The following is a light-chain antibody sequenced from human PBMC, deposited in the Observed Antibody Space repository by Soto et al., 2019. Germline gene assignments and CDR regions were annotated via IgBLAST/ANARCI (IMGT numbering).Light chain of an antibody. Sequence: ETVMTQSPATLSVSPGERATLSFRACQSVDTKLAWYQHKPGQAPRLHIYGASTRATGIPARFSDSGSGTEFTLTISSLQSEDFAVYFCQQYNNWYTYGQGTKLEI. CDR1: QSVDTK. CDR3: QQYNNWYT. J-gene: IGKJ2*01. V-gene: IGKV3-15*01. CDR2: GAS.